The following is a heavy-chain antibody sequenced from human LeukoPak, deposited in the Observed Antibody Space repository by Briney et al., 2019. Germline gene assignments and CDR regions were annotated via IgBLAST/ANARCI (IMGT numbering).Heavy chain of an antibody. Sequence: GGSLRLSCAASGLYFKNYGMHWVRQAPGKGLEGVAFIRYDGSPKYYADYVRGRFTISRDNSKNMLYLQMNSLETEDTAVYYCAKDDDRHWGSSCQDYWGQGTLVTVSS. D-gene: IGHD2-2*01. CDR1: GLYFKNYG. V-gene: IGHV3-30*02. J-gene: IGHJ4*02. CDR2: IRYDGSPK. CDR3: AKDDDRHWGSSCQDY.